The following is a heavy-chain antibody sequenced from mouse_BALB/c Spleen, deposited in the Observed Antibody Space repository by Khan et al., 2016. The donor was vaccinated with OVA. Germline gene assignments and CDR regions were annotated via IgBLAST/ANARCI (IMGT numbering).Heavy chain of an antibody. CDR3: ARRTTGYAMDY. CDR2: INPRSSYT. J-gene: IGHJ4*01. V-gene: IGHV1-4*01. CDR1: GYTFTSDT. Sequence: VQLKESGAELARPGASVKMSCKASGYTFTSDTMHWVKQRPGQGLEWIGYINPRSSYTNYNQKFKDKATLTADKSSSTAYMQLSSLTSEDSAVYYCARRTTGYAMDYWGQGTSVTVSS. D-gene: IGHD2-14*01.